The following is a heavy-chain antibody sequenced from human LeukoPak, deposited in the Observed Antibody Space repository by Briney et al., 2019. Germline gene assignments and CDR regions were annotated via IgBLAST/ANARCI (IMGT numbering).Heavy chain of an antibody. J-gene: IGHJ4*02. CDR1: GGSISSYY. CDR3: ARVRYSSGWYDGLDY. V-gene: IGHV4-59*01. D-gene: IGHD6-19*01. CDR2: IYYSGGT. Sequence: SETLSLTCTVSGGSISSYYWSWIRQPPGKGVEWSGYIYYSGGTNYNPSLKSRVTISVDTSKTQFSLKLSSVTAADTAVYYCARVRYSSGWYDGLDYWGQGTLVTVSS.